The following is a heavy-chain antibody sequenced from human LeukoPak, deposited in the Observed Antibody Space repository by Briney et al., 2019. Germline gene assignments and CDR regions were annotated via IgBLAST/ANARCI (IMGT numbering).Heavy chain of an antibody. CDR3: ARVGLLWFGDPKSSFDY. J-gene: IGHJ4*02. CDR1: GFTFSSYS. Sequence: GGSLRLSCAASGFTFSSYSMNWVRQAPGKGLEWVSSISSSSSYIYYADSVKGRFTISRDNAKNSLYLQMNSLRAEDTAVYYCARVGLLWFGDPKSSFDYWGQGTLVTVSS. CDR2: ISSSSSYI. D-gene: IGHD3-10*01. V-gene: IGHV3-21*04.